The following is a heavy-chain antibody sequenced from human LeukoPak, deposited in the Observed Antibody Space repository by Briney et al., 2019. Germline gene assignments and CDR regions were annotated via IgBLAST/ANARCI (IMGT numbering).Heavy chain of an antibody. V-gene: IGHV4-30-4*01. Sequence: SETLSLTCTVSDDSISGGDYYWSWIRQPPGKGLECIGYIYDSGSAYYNPSLKSRVTISVDTSKNQFSLKLSSVTAADTAVYYCASQPYDILTGNNYSFDYWGQGTLVTVSS. D-gene: IGHD3-9*01. CDR1: DDSISGGDYY. J-gene: IGHJ4*02. CDR3: ASQPYDILTGNNYSFDY. CDR2: IYDSGSA.